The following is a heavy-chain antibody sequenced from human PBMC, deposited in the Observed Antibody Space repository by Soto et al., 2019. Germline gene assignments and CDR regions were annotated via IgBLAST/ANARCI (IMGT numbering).Heavy chain of an antibody. CDR2: IIPIFGTA. V-gene: IGHV1-69*06. CDR1: GGTFSSYA. CDR3: ASSPRDGYNYRNFGY. J-gene: IGHJ4*02. Sequence: QVQLVQSGAEVKKPGSSVKVSCKAAGGTFSSYAISWVRQAPGQGLEWMGGIIPIFGTANYAQKFQGRVTITADKCTSTDYMELSGLRSEDTAVYYCASSPRDGYNYRNFGYWGQGTLVTVSS. D-gene: IGHD5-12*01.